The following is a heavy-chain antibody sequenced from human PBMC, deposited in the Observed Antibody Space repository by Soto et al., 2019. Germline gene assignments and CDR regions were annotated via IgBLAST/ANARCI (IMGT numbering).Heavy chain of an antibody. CDR1: GFTFSNDW. CDR2: IKSKVDGGTI. D-gene: IGHD2-15*01. CDR3: VTGGYYLDF. J-gene: IGHJ4*01. Sequence: EVQLVESGGGLVKSGGSLRLSCAASGFTFSNDWMNWVRQAPGKGLEWVGRIKSKVDGGTIDYAAPVKGRFSISRDDSKNTVYVQMSSLKTEDTAVYFCVTGGYYLDFWGRGTLVTVSS. V-gene: IGHV3-15*07.